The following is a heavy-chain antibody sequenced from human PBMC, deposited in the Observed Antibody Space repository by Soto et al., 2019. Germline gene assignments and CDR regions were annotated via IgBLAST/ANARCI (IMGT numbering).Heavy chain of an antibody. D-gene: IGHD2-2*01. J-gene: IGHJ6*02. CDR3: ARYCSSTSCYDPYYYYGMDV. CDR2: INHSGST. CDR1: GGSFSGYY. Sequence: SETLSLTCAVYGGSFSGYYWSWIRQPPGKGLEWIGEINHSGSTNYNPSLKSRVTISVDTSKNQFSLKLSSVTAADTAVYYCARYCSSTSCYDPYYYYGMDVWGQGTTVTVS. V-gene: IGHV4-34*01.